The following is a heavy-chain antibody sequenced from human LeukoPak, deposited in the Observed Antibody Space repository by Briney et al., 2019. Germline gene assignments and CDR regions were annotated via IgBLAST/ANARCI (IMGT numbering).Heavy chain of an antibody. V-gene: IGHV4-59*01. CDR2: IYYSGST. CDR1: GGSISSYY. J-gene: IGHJ3*02. D-gene: IGHD6-13*01. Sequence: SETLSLTCTVSGGSISSYYWSWIRQPPGKGLEWIGYIYYSGSTNYNTSPKSRVTISVDTSKNQFSLKLSSVPAADTAVYSCARDLYSSSWYGAVDIRGQGKMVTVSS. CDR3: ARDLYSSSWYGAVDI.